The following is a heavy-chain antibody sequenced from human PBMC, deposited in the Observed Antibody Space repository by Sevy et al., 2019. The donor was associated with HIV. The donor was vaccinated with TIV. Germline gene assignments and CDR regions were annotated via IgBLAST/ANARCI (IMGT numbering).Heavy chain of an antibody. CDR3: ARGLDLFDY. D-gene: IGHD1-1*01. J-gene: IGHJ4*02. CDR1: GYTFTSYD. Sequence: ASVKVSCMTSGYTFTSYDINWVRQAPGEGLEWMGWMNCDSGNTGYARKFQGRVTMTRDTSINTAYMELSSLRSEDTAVYYCARGLDLFDYWGQGTLVTVSS. CDR2: MNCDSGNT. V-gene: IGHV1-8*01.